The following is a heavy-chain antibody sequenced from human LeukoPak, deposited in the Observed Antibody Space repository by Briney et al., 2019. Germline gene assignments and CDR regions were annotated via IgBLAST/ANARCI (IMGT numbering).Heavy chain of an antibody. Sequence: GGSLRLSCAASGFTFSSHGMHWVRQAPGKGLEWVAVISYDGSNKYYADSVKGRFTISRDNSKNTLYLQMNSLRAEDTAVYYCAKDNHHYYGSGTHFDYWGQGTLVTVSS. CDR2: ISYDGSNK. D-gene: IGHD3-10*01. CDR1: GFTFSSHG. J-gene: IGHJ4*02. V-gene: IGHV3-30*18. CDR3: AKDNHHYYGSGTHFDY.